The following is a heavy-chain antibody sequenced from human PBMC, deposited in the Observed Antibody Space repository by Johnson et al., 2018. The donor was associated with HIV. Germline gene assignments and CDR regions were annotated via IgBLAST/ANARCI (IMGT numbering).Heavy chain of an antibody. V-gene: IGHV3-7*03. CDR2: INQDGSEK. CDR1: GFTFSSYF. CDR3: ARPIARGASNI. Sequence: VQLVESGGGLVQPGGSLRLSCAASGFTFSSYFMSWVRQAPGKGLEWVANINQDGSEKYYVDSVRGRFTISRDNAKNLLYLQMNSLRAEDTAVYYCARPIARGASNIWGKGTMVTVSS. J-gene: IGHJ3*02. D-gene: IGHD1-26*01.